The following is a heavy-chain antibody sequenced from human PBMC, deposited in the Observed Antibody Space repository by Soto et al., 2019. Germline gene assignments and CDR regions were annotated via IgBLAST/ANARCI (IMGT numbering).Heavy chain of an antibody. V-gene: IGHV4-34*01. CDR2: INHSGST. D-gene: IGHD3-3*01. CDR1: GGSFSGYY. J-gene: IGHJ6*02. Sequence: RSLTCAVYGGSFSGYYWSWIRQPPGKGLEWIGEINHSGSTNYNPSLKSRVTISVDTSKNQFSLKLSSVTAADTAVYYCARVRFGVVNRSYGMDVWGQGTTVTVSS. CDR3: ARVRFGVVNRSYGMDV.